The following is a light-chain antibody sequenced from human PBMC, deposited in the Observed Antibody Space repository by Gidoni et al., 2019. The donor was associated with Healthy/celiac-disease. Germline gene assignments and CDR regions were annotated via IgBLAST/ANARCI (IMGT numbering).Light chain of an antibody. J-gene: IGKJ2*01. Sequence: DIQVTQSPSSLSASVGDSVTITCRASKGISNGLSWYQQKPGQAPTLLIYAASRLQSGVPSRFSGSGSGTDFTLTISSLQHEDVATYYCLQDYTTGTFGQGTKLEIK. CDR3: LQDYTTGT. CDR1: KGISNG. CDR2: AAS. V-gene: IGKV1-27*01.